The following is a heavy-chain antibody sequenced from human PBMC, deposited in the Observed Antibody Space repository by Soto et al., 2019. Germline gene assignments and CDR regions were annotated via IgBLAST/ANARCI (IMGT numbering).Heavy chain of an antibody. V-gene: IGHV3-11*01. Sequence: VQLVESGGGLVKPGGSLRLSCAASGFTFSDHYMTWIRQAPGKGPEWLSYISGGGDIISYADSVKGRLIISRDNAKRSLYLQMNSLTVEDTAVYYCSRDPRLADYWGQGTLVTVSS. J-gene: IGHJ4*02. CDR2: ISGGGDII. CDR1: GFTFSDHY. D-gene: IGHD6-25*01. CDR3: SRDPRLADY.